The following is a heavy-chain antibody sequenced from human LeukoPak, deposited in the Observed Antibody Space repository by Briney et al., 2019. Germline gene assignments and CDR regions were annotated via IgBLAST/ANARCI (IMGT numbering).Heavy chain of an antibody. V-gene: IGHV4-4*02. Sequence: SGTLSLTCAVSGGSISSSNWWGWVRQPPGKGLEWIGEIYHSGSTNYNPSLKSRVTISVDKSKNQFSLKLSSVTAADTAVYYCARYNTVLISSSWFFDYWGQGTLVTVSS. J-gene: IGHJ4*02. CDR1: GGSISSSNW. CDR3: ARYNTVLISSSWFFDY. CDR2: IYHSGST. D-gene: IGHD6-13*01.